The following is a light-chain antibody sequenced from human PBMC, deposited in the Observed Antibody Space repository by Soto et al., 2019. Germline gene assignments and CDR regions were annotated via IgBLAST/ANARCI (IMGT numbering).Light chain of an antibody. CDR2: GVT. J-gene: IGLJ1*01. CDR1: SSDVGGYNY. Sequence: QSVLTQPASVSGSPGQSITISCTGTSSDVGGYNYVSWYQQEPGKAPKLMIYGVTYRPSGVSNRFSGSKSDNTASLTISGLQAEDEADYYCSSYTGSTSYVFGTGTKVTVL. CDR3: SSYTGSTSYV. V-gene: IGLV2-14*01.